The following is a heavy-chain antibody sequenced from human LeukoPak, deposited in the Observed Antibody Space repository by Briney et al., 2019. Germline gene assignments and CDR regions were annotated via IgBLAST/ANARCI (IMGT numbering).Heavy chain of an antibody. J-gene: IGHJ6*02. CDR1: GFTFSSYA. D-gene: IGHD6-13*01. Sequence: GGSLRLSCAASGFTFSSYARSWGRQAPGKGLGWVSAISGSGGSTYYADSVKGRFTSSRDNSKNTLYLQMNSLRAEDTAIYYCAKRTSDSSSWYNYYYYGMDVWGQGTTVTVSS. V-gene: IGHV3-23*01. CDR3: AKRTSDSSSWYNYYYYGMDV. CDR2: ISGSGGST.